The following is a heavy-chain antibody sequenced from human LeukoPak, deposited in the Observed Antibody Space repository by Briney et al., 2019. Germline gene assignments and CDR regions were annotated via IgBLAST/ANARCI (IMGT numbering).Heavy chain of an antibody. CDR3: ARGAAWCDP. Sequence: PGGSLRLSCGASGFTFSSYWMIWVRQAPGKGLEWVANIKQDGSEKYYVDSVKGRFTISRDNAKNSLYLQMNSLRAEDTAVYYCARGAAWCDPWGQGTLVTVSS. CDR2: IKQDGSEK. V-gene: IGHV3-7*01. CDR1: GFTFSSYW. D-gene: IGHD2-15*01. J-gene: IGHJ5*02.